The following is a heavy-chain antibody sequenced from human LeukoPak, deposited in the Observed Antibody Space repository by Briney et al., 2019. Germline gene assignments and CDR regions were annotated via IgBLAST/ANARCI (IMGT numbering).Heavy chain of an antibody. Sequence: GGSLRLSCVASGFIFSRYGMHWVRQVPGKGLEWVSLISGDGADTYYIDSVKGRFTISRDNSKKSLYLQMNSLRTEDTALYYCAKPIYGGNSGDAFHIWGPGAMVTVSS. J-gene: IGHJ3*02. CDR3: AKPIYGGNSGDAFHI. CDR2: ISGDGADT. CDR1: GFIFSRYG. V-gene: IGHV3-43*02. D-gene: IGHD4-23*01.